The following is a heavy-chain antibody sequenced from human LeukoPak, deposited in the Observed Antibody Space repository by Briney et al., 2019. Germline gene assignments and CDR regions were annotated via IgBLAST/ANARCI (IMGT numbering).Heavy chain of an antibody. V-gene: IGHV4-59*12. D-gene: IGHD1-20*01. CDR1: GGSISSYY. Sequence: PSETLSLTCTVSGGSISSYYWSWIRQPPGKGLEWIGYIYYSGSTKYNPSLKSRVTISVDTSKNQFSLKLSSVTAADTAVYYCAKEVNNFFAPWGQGTLVTVSS. CDR3: AKEVNNFFAP. CDR2: IYYSGST. J-gene: IGHJ5*02.